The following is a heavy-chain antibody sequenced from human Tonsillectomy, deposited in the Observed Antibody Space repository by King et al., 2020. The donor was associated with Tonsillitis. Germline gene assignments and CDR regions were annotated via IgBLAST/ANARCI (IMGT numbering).Heavy chain of an antibody. CDR1: GFTFNSYG. CDR3: ATACDGGDCYSNY. Sequence: VQLVESGGGVVQPGGSLRLSCAASGFTFNSYGMHWVRQAPGKGLEWVASIPHEGSYTYYVDSVKGRFTISRDNSNKTLFLQMNSLRPEDTAVYYCATACDGGDCYSNYWGQGTRVTVSS. CDR2: IPHEGSYT. V-gene: IGHV3-30*02. J-gene: IGHJ4*02. D-gene: IGHD2-21*02.